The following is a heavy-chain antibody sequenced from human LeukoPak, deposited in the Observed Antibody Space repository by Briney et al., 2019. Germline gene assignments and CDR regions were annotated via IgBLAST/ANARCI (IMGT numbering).Heavy chain of an antibody. CDR2: LDTSSRYI. J-gene: IGHJ4*02. CDR3: ARVGGHCTSTSCPPPDY. Sequence: PGGSLRLSCAASGFTFSSYNMDWVRQAPGKGLEWVSFLDTSSRYIYQADSVKGRFTISRDNAKSSVFLQMNSLRAEDTAVYYCARVGGHCTSTSCPPPDYSGQGTLVTVSS. V-gene: IGHV3-21*05. CDR1: GFTFSSYN. D-gene: IGHD2-2*01.